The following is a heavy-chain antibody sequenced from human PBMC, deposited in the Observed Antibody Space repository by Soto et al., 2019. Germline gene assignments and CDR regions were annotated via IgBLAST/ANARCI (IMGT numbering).Heavy chain of an antibody. CDR1: TGASVNNA. D-gene: IGHD6-19*01. CDR2: IVPMFGTT. Sequence: QVQLVQSGAEVKKTGSSVRVSCKASTGASVNNAITWVRQAPGQGLELVGTIVPMFGTTHYAQKFHGRVTFTADESTLTAFMELSGLRFDDTAVYYCARVALAGDLLGGVDSWGQGTL. V-gene: IGHV1-69*18. J-gene: IGHJ4*02. CDR3: ARVALAGDLLGGVDS.